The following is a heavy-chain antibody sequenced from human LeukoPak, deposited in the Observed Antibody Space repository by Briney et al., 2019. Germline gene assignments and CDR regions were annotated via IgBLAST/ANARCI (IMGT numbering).Heavy chain of an antibody. J-gene: IGHJ4*02. D-gene: IGHD6-19*01. V-gene: IGHV4-34*01. CDR3: ARGRVSVVAVAGTSGDNHRNHDY. Sequence: SETLSLTCAVYGGSFSGYYWSWIRQPPGKGLEWLGEINHSGSTNYNPSLKSRVTISVDTSKNQFSLKLSSVTAADTAVYYCARGRVSVVAVAGTSGDNHRNHDYWGQGTLVTVSS. CDR1: GGSFSGYY. CDR2: INHSGST.